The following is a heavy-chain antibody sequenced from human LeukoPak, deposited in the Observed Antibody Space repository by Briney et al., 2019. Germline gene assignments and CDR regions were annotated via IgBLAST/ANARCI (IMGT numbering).Heavy chain of an antibody. V-gene: IGHV1-2*02. CDR1: GYTFTGYY. J-gene: IGHJ4*02. Sequence: GASVKVSCKASGYTFTGYYMHWVRQAPGQGLEWMGWINPNSGGTNYAQKFQGRVTMTRDTSISTAYMELSRLRSDDPAVYYCAQHPPTSGGSGSYYNYWGQGTLVTVSS. CDR3: AQHPPTSGGSGSYYNY. CDR2: INPNSGGT. D-gene: IGHD3-10*01.